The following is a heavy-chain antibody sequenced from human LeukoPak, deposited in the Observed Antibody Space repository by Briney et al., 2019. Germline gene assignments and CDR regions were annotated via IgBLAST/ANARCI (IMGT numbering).Heavy chain of an antibody. V-gene: IGHV4-59*01. Sequence: SSETLSLTCTVSGGSISSYYWSWIRQPPGKGLEWIGYIYYSGSTNYNPSLKSRVTISVDTSKNQFSLKLSSVTAADTAVYYCAREARETTIFWTTNWFDPWGQGTLVTVSS. D-gene: IGHD3-9*01. CDR3: AREARETTIFWTTNWFDP. CDR1: GGSISSYY. J-gene: IGHJ5*02. CDR2: IYYSGST.